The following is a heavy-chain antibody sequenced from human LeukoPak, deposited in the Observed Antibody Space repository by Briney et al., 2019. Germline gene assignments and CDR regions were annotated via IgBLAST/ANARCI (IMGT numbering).Heavy chain of an antibody. CDR1: GGTFSSYA. CDR3: ARELVYATSSLDY. D-gene: IGHD2-8*01. V-gene: IGHV1-69*04. CDR2: IIPILGIA. J-gene: IGHJ4*02. Sequence: GASVKVSCKASGGTFSSYAISWVRQAPGQGLEWMGRIIPILGIANYAQKFQGRVTITADKSTSTAYMELSSLRSEDTAVYYCARELVYATSSLDYWGQGTLVTVSS.